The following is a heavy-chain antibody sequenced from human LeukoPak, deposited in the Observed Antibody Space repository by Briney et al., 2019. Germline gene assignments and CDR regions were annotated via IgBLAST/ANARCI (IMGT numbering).Heavy chain of an antibody. CDR1: GGSISSFY. D-gene: IGHD6-13*01. J-gene: IGHJ5*02. CDR2: IYYTGNT. Sequence: SETLSLTCTVSGGSISSFYWSWIRQPPGNGLEWIGYIYYTGNTYYNPSLKSRVSISVDTSNNQFSLKLTSVTAADTAVYYCARQQQLVFNFQRYGWFDPWGQGTLVTVSS. V-gene: IGHV4-59*01. CDR3: ARQQQLVFNFQRYGWFDP.